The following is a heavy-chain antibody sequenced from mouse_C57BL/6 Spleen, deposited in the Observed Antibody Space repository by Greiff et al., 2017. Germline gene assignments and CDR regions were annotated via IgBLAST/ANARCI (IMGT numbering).Heavy chain of an antibody. CDR1: GFNINDDY. Sequence: EVQLQQSGAELVRPGASVKLSCTVSGFNINDDYMHWVKQRPEQGLEWLGWIDPQNGDNEYASKFKGKATLTADTSSNPAYLQLSSLTSEDTAVYYCTRGYYYGSSYDDFDDWGQGTTLTVAS. V-gene: IGHV14-4*01. CDR2: IDPQNGDN. CDR3: TRGYYYGSSYDDFDD. D-gene: IGHD1-1*01. J-gene: IGHJ2*01.